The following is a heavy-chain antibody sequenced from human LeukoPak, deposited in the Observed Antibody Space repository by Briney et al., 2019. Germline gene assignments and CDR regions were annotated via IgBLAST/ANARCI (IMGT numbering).Heavy chain of an antibody. Sequence: GGSLRLSCAASGFTFSSYGMNWVRQAPGKGLEWVSAISGSGGSTYYADSVKGRFTIYRDNSKNTLYLQMNSLRAEDTAVYYCARDGDWGRYDHWGQGTLVIVS. CDR1: GFTFSSYG. CDR2: ISGSGGST. J-gene: IGHJ4*02. D-gene: IGHD7-27*01. V-gene: IGHV3-23*01. CDR3: ARDGDWGRYDH.